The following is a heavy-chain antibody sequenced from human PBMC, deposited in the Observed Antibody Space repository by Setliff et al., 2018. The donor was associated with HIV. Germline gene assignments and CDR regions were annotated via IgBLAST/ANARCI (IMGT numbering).Heavy chain of an antibody. V-gene: IGHV4-31*01. J-gene: IGHJ5*02. D-gene: IGHD3-3*01. CDR3: ARVVGSTPYNFWSGYPYVYWFDP. CDR2: IYYSGST. CDR1: GGSISSGGYY. Sequence: KASETLSLTCTVSGGSISSGGYYWSWIRQHPGKGLEWIGYIYYSGSTYYNPSLKSLVTISVDTSKNQFSLKLSSVTAADTAVYYCARVVGSTPYNFWSGYPYVYWFDPWGQGTLVTVSS.